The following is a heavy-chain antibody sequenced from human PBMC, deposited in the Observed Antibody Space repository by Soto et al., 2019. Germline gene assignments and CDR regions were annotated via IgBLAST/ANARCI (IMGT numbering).Heavy chain of an antibody. CDR1: GGSLSNYN. Sequence: QVQLQESGPGLVRPSETLSLTCTVSGGSLSNYNWHWVRQSAGKGLEWIGRIYSNGEAYYNPSLKSRVTMSLDTRNNQGSLRLRSVTAADTDKYYCARERTYQLSGDDTLDIWGLGTMVTVSP. CDR2: IYSNGEA. J-gene: IGHJ3*02. D-gene: IGHD2-2*01. V-gene: IGHV4-4*07. CDR3: ARERTYQLSGDDTLDI.